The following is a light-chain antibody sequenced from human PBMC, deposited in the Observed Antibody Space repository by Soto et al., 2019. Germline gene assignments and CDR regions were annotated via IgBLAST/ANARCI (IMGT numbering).Light chain of an antibody. CDR2: DNN. V-gene: IGLV1-51*01. J-gene: IGLJ3*02. Sequence: QSVLTQPPSVSAAPGQRVTISCSGSSANLGSNYVSWYQQLPGTVPKLLIYDNNKRPSGIPDRFSGSKSGTSATLGITGLQTGDEADYYCGTWDSSLSTGWVFGGGTKLTVL. CDR1: SANLGSNY. CDR3: GTWDSSLSTGWV.